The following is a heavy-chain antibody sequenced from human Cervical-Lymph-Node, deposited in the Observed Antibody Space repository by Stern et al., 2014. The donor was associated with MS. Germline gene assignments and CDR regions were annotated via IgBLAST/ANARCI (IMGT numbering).Heavy chain of an antibody. V-gene: IGHV4-61*02. CDR2: LHASGAT. CDR3: ARGHWELLGNNYFDS. J-gene: IGHJ4*02. Sequence: VHLVESGPGLVKPSQTLSLTCTVSGASISSGTSYWSWIRQPAGGGLEWIGRLHASGATSYNPSLKRRVTISGATSKNQISLNLNSVTAADTAVYYCARGHWELLGNNYFDSWGQGTLVTVSS. D-gene: IGHD1-26*01. CDR1: GASISSGTSY.